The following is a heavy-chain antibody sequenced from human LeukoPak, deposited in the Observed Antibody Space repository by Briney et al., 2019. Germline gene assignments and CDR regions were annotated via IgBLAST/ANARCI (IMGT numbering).Heavy chain of an antibody. Sequence: SETLSLTCTVSGYSISSGYYWGWIRQPPGKGLEWIGSMYHSGSTYYNPSLKSRVTISVDTSKNQFSLKLSSVTAADTAVYYCARSGGGFWGYYYYMDVWGKGTTVTVSS. J-gene: IGHJ6*03. CDR3: ARSGGGFWGYYYYMDV. V-gene: IGHV4-38-2*02. CDR2: MYHSGST. CDR1: GYSISSGYY. D-gene: IGHD3-10*01.